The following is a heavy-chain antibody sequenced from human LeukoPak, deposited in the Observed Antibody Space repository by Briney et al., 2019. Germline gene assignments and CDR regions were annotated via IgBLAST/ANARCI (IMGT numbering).Heavy chain of an antibody. CDR1: GFTFTNAW. Sequence: GGSLRLSCAASGFTFTNAWMSWVRQAPGKGLEWFGRIKSKTEGGTTDYAAPVKGRFTISRDDSKNTLYLQMNRLKAEDTAVYYCTSLRIPYCSGGSCYGGEYWGQGTLVTVS. D-gene: IGHD2-15*01. CDR2: IKSKTEGGTT. CDR3: TSLRIPYCSGGSCYGGEY. V-gene: IGHV3-15*01. J-gene: IGHJ4*02.